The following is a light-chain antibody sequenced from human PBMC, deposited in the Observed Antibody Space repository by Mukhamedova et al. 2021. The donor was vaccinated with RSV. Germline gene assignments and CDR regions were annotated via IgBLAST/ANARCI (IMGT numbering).Light chain of an antibody. CDR3: QQCYSVVRT. V-gene: IGKV1-39*01. Sequence: WYQRRVHGQAPNLLIYGASTLQSGVSSRFSGSGSGTEFTLTISSLQPEDLATYYCQQCYSVVRTFGQGTKVEIK. J-gene: IGKJ1*01. CDR2: GAS.